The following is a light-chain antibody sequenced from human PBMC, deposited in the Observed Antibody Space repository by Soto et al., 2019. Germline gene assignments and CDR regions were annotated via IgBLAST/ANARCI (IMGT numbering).Light chain of an antibody. V-gene: IGKV3-11*01. Sequence: EIVMTQSPATLSVSPGERATLSCRASQSVSSNLAWYQQKPGQAPRLLIYGASNRATGIPARFSGSGSGTDFTLTISSLEPEDFAVYYCQLRSNWPPWTFGQGTKVEI. CDR3: QLRSNWPPWT. J-gene: IGKJ1*01. CDR2: GAS. CDR1: QSVSSN.